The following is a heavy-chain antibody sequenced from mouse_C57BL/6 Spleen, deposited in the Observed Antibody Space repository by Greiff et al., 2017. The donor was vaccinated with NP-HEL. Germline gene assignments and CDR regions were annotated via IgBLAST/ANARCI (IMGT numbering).Heavy chain of an antibody. CDR1: GYSFTSYY. CDR2: IYPGSGNT. J-gene: IGHJ2*01. V-gene: IGHV1-66*01. D-gene: IGHD4-1*01. CDR3: ARGGKTGTWDY. Sequence: QVQLKESGPELVKPGASVKISCKASGYSFTSYYIHWVKQRPGQGLEWIGWIYPGSGNTKYNEKFKGKATLTADTSSSTAYMQLSSLTSEDSAVYYCARGGKTGTWDYWGQGTTLTVSS.